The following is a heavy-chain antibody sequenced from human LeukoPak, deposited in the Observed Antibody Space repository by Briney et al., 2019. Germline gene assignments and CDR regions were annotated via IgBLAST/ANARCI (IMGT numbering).Heavy chain of an antibody. CDR2: ISGGSSSV. CDR1: GFTFSSYS. J-gene: IGHJ4*02. D-gene: IGHD3-22*01. Sequence: PGGSLRLSCAASGFTFSSYSMTWVRQAPGKGLEWVSHISGGSSSVYYADSVKGRFTISRDNSKNTLYLQMNSLRAEDTAVYYCTKVGDYYDSRGYLEDWGQGTLVTVSS. V-gene: IGHV3-48*01. CDR3: TKVGDYYDSRGYLED.